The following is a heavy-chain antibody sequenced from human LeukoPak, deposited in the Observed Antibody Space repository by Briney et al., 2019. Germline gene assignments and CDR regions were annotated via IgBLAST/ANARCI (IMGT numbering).Heavy chain of an antibody. CDR1: GFTFSRYW. CDR2: IKQDGSEK. CDR3: AKALGVYYDSSGYYNQAFDY. V-gene: IGHV3-7*01. Sequence: TGGSLRLSCAASGFTFSRYWMSWVRQAPGKGLEWVANIKQDGSEKYYVDSVKGRFTISRDNAKNSLYLQMNSLRAEDTAVYYCAKALGVYYDSSGYYNQAFDYWGQGTLVTVSS. J-gene: IGHJ4*02. D-gene: IGHD3-22*01.